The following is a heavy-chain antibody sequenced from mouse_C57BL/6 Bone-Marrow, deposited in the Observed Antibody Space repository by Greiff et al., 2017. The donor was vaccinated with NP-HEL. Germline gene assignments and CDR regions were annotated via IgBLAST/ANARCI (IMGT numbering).Heavy chain of an antibody. CDR3: ARGGLRYAMDY. J-gene: IGHJ4*01. V-gene: IGHV1-62-2*01. D-gene: IGHD2-2*01. CDR2: FYPGSGSI. Sequence: VQLQQSGAELVKPGASVKLSCKASGYTFTEYTIHWVKQRSGQGLEWIGWFYPGSGSIKYNEKFKDKATLTVDKSSSTAYMQLSSLTSEDSAVYYCARGGLRYAMDYWGQGTSVTVSS. CDR1: GYTFTEYT.